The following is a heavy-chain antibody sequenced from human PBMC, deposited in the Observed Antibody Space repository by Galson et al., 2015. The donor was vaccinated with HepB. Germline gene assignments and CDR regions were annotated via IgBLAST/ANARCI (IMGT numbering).Heavy chain of an antibody. CDR3: ARENRGSYYPH. CDR2: IKQDGSEK. D-gene: IGHD1-26*01. V-gene: IGHV3-7*03. J-gene: IGHJ4*02. Sequence: SLRLSCAASGFTFSSYWMSWVRQAPGKGLEWVANIKQDGSEKYYVDSVNGRFTISRDNAKNSLYLQMNSLRAEDTAVYYCARENRGSYYPHWGQGTLVTVSS. CDR1: GFTFSSYW.